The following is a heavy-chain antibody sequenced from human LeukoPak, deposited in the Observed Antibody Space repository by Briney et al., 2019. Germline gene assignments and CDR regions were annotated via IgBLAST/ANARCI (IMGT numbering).Heavy chain of an antibody. Sequence: SQTLSLTCAISGDSVSSNSAAWSWIRQSLSRGLEWLGRTYYRSKWYNDYAVSVKSRITINPDTSKNQFSLQLNSVTPEDTAVYYCARDRYYYDSSGYYEPGFDYWGQGTLVTVSS. D-gene: IGHD3-22*01. CDR2: TYYRSKWYN. J-gene: IGHJ4*02. CDR3: ARDRYYYDSSGYYEPGFDY. CDR1: GDSVSSNSAA. V-gene: IGHV6-1*01.